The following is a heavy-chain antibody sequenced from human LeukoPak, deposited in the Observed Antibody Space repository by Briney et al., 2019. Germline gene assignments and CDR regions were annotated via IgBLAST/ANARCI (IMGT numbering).Heavy chain of an antibody. CDR2: IYPDDSDT. J-gene: IGHJ4*02. V-gene: IGHV5-51*01. D-gene: IGHD6-6*01. CDR3: ARREYSSSSFHFDS. Sequence: GESLKISCKTSGYTITNYWIVRVRQLPGKGLEWMGIIYPDDSDTRYSPSFRRQVTISGDKSVNTAYLQWSSLKASDTAIYFCARREYSSSSFHFDSWGQGTRVIVSS. CDR1: GYTITNYW.